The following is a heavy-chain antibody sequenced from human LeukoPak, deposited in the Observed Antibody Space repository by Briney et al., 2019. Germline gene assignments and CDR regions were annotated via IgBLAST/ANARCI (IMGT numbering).Heavy chain of an antibody. CDR2: ISYDGSNK. CDR3: AKGEDYRPSKDFDWFELVDP. V-gene: IGHV3-30*18. Sequence: GGSLRLSCAASGFTFSSYGMHWVRQAPGKGLEWVAVISYDGSNKYYADSVKGRFTISRDNSKNTLYLQMNSLRAEDTAVYYCAKGEDYRPSKDFDWFELVDPWGQGTLVTVSS. D-gene: IGHD3-9*01. J-gene: IGHJ5*02. CDR1: GFTFSSYG.